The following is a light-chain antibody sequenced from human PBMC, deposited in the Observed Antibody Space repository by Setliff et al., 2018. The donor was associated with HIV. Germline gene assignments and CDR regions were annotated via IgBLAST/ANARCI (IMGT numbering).Light chain of an antibody. CDR1: SSDVGSYDR. V-gene: IGLV2-18*02. CDR3: SSYTSISTYV. Sequence: ALAQPPSVSGSPGQSVTISCTGTSSDVGSYDRVSWYQQPPGTAPKLMIYEVNNRPSGVPDRFSGSKSGNTASLTISGLQAEDEADYYCSSYTSISTYVFGTGTKVTVL. J-gene: IGLJ1*01. CDR2: EVN.